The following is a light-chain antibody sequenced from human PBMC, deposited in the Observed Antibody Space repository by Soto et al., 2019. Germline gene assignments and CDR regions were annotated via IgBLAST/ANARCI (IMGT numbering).Light chain of an antibody. CDR1: QTISNF. CDR2: KTS. Sequence: DIQMTQSPSTLSASVGDRVTITCRATQTISNFLAWYQQKPRKAPKLLIYKTSTLESGVPSRFSGSGSGTEFTLTISSLQPDDFATYYCQHYNSYSEAFGQGTKVDIK. J-gene: IGKJ1*01. CDR3: QHYNSYSEA. V-gene: IGKV1-5*03.